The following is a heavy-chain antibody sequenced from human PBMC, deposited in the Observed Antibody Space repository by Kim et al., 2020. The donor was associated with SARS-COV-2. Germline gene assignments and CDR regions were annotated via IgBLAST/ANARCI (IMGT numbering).Heavy chain of an antibody. CDR3: ARDLLWFGEFPPQGNWFDP. Sequence: ASVKVSCKASGYTFTSYGISWVRQAPGQGLEWMGWISAYNGNTNYAQKLQGRVTMTTDTSTSTAYMELRSLRSDDTAVYYCARDLLWFGEFPPQGNWFDPWGQGTLVTVSS. J-gene: IGHJ5*02. CDR2: ISAYNGNT. CDR1: GYTFTSYG. V-gene: IGHV1-18*01. D-gene: IGHD3-10*01.